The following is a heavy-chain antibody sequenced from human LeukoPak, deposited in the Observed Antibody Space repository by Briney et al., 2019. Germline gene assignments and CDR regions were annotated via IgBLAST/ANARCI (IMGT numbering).Heavy chain of an antibody. J-gene: IGHJ3*02. CDR1: GYSFTTYW. CDR3: ARHRAFDI. CDR2: IYPGDSDT. V-gene: IGHV5-51*01. Sequence: GESLKISCKGSGYSFTTYWIGWVRQMPGKGLDWMGIIYPGDSDTRYSPSFQGQVTISADKSISTAYLQWSSLKASDTTMYYCARHRAFDIWGQGTMVIVSS.